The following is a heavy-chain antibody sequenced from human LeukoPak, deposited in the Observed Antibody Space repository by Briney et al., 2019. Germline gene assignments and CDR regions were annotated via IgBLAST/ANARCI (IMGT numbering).Heavy chain of an antibody. CDR1: GGSISSYY. CDR3: ARGYYDSSGYLYWYFDL. J-gene: IGHJ2*01. D-gene: IGHD3-22*01. CDR2: IYTSGST. V-gene: IGHV4-4*07. Sequence: SETLSLTCTVSGGSISSYYWSWIRQPAGKGLAWIGRIYTSGSTNYNPSLKSRVTMSVDTSKNQFSLKLSSVTAADTAVYYCARGYYDSSGYLYWYFDLWGRGTLVTVSS.